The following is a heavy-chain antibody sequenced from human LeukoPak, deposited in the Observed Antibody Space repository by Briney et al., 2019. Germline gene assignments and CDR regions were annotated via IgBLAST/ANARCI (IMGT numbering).Heavy chain of an antibody. Sequence: GGSLRLSCAASGFTFSSYGMHWVRQAPGKGLEWVSVIWYDGTNKYYADSVKGRFTISRDNSKNTLYLQMNSLRAEDTAVYYCARDDDYGDSYWYFDLWGRGTLVTVSS. CDR2: IWYDGTNK. V-gene: IGHV3-33*01. D-gene: IGHD4-17*01. CDR1: GFTFSSYG. CDR3: ARDDDYGDSYWYFDL. J-gene: IGHJ2*01.